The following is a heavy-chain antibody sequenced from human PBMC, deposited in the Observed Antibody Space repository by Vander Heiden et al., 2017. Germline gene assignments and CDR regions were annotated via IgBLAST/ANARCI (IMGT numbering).Heavy chain of an antibody. D-gene: IGHD2-21*02. CDR3: AREGVVVTPIPDPFDI. CDR1: SSYD. J-gene: IGHJ3*02. V-gene: IGHV1-8*01. Sequence: SSYDLNWLRQAAGQGLEWLGWMNPNSGNTGYAQKFQGKVTMTRSTSISTAYMKLSSLTSEDTAVYYCAREGVVVTPIPDPFDIWGQGTMVTVS. CDR2: MNPNSGNT.